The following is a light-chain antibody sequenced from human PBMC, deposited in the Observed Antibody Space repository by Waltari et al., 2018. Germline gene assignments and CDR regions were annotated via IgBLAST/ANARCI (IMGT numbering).Light chain of an antibody. Sequence: QSVLTQPPSASGTPGQRATISCSGSTSTTGKNTATWYQQVPGTAPKLLLFSNDQRPSGVPDRFSGSKSGTSASLAISGLQSEDEADFYCATWDDNLDMLLFGGGTKLTVL. J-gene: IGLJ3*02. CDR2: SND. CDR1: TSTTGKNT. CDR3: ATWDDNLDMLL. V-gene: IGLV1-44*01.